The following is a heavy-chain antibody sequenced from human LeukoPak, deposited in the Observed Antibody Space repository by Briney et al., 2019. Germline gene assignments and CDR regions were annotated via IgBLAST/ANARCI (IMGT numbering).Heavy chain of an antibody. CDR3: ARKGLTVTRAFDV. J-gene: IGHJ3*01. Sequence: SQTLSLTCTVSGGSISSGGYYWSWIRQHPGKGLEWIGYIYYSGSTYYNPSLKSRVTISVDTSKNQFSLKLSSVTAADTALYFCARKGLTVTRAFDVWGQGTMVTVSA. V-gene: IGHV4-31*03. CDR1: GGSISSGGYY. CDR2: IYYSGST. D-gene: IGHD4-17*01.